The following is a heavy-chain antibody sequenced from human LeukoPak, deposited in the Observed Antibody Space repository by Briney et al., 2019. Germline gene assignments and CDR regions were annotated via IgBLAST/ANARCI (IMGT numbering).Heavy chain of an antibody. Sequence: PSETLSLTCAVYGGSFSGYYWSWIRQPPGKGLEWIGEINHSGSTNYNPSLKSRVTISVDTSKNQFSLKLTSVTAADTAVYYCARTYYYDSSGYGPIDYWGQGTLVTVSS. CDR2: INHSGST. V-gene: IGHV4-34*01. D-gene: IGHD3-22*01. CDR1: GGSFSGYY. CDR3: ARTYYYDSSGYGPIDY. J-gene: IGHJ4*02.